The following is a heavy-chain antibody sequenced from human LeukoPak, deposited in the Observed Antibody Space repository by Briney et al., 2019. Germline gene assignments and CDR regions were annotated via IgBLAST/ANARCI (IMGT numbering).Heavy chain of an antibody. CDR1: GGSIRSYY. CDR2: IYYSGST. J-gene: IGHJ6*03. Sequence: SETLSLTCTVSGGSIRSYYWSWIRQPPGKGLEWIGYIYYSGSTNYNPSLKSRVTISVDTSKNQLSLMLSSVTAADTAVYYCARISSVWLKDFYYYMDVWGKGTTVTVSS. D-gene: IGHD5-12*01. CDR3: ARISSVWLKDFYYYMDV. V-gene: IGHV4-59*12.